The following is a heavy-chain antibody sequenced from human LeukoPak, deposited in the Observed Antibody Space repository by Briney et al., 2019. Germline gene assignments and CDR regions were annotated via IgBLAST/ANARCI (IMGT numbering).Heavy chain of an antibody. CDR1: GFTFSSYA. V-gene: IGHV3-30-3*01. D-gene: IGHD2-2*02. J-gene: IGHJ6*02. Sequence: GGSLRLSCAASGFTFSSYAMHWVRQAPGRGLEWVAVISYDGSNKYYADSVKGRFTISRDNSKNTLYLQMNSPRAGDTAVYYCARDEEVVPAAIDPCYGMDVWGQGTTVTVSS. CDR2: ISYDGSNK. CDR3: ARDEEVVPAAIDPCYGMDV.